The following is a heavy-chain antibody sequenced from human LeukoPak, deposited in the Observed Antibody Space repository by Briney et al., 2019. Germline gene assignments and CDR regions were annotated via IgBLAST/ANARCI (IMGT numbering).Heavy chain of an antibody. CDR3: ASSRSLGY. D-gene: IGHD2-2*01. CDR1: GFTFNSYW. CDR2: IKQDGSQK. J-gene: IGHJ4*02. V-gene: IGHV3-7*01. Sequence: GGSLRLFCAASGFTFNSYWMNWVRQAPGKGLEWVANIKQDGSQKNYVDSVKGRFTITRDNAKNSLFLQMNSLRAEDTAVYYCASSRSLGYWGQGTLVTVS.